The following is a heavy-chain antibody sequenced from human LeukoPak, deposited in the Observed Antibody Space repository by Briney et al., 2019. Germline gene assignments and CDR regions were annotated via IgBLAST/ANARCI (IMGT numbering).Heavy chain of an antibody. D-gene: IGHD3-22*01. V-gene: IGHV3-23*01. CDR1: GFTFNSYA. CDR3: AKGHDSSGYWVLVDY. J-gene: IGHJ4*02. Sequence: GGSLRLSCAASGFTFNSYAMTWVRQAPGKGLEWVSVISDSGGRIYYADSVKGRFTISRDNSKNSLYLQMNSLRTEDTALYYCAKGHDSSGYWVLVDYWGQGTLVTVSS. CDR2: ISDSGGRI.